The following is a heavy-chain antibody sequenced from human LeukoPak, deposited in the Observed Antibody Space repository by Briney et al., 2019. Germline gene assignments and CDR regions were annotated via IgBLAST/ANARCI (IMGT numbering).Heavy chain of an antibody. V-gene: IGHV3-7*01. CDR2: IKQDGSEK. CDR1: GFTFGSYS. CDR3: ARVGDIVVVPAAAYFDY. Sequence: GGSLRLSCAASGFTFGSYSMNWVRQAPGKGLEWVANIKQDGSEKYYVDSVKGRFTISRDNAKNSLYLQMNSLRAEDTAVYYCARVGDIVVVPAAAYFDYWGQGTLVTVSS. D-gene: IGHD2-2*01. J-gene: IGHJ4*02.